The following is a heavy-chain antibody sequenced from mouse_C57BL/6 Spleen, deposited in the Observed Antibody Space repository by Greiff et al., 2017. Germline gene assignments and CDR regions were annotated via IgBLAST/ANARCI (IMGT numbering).Heavy chain of an antibody. CDR2: IYPGSGST. J-gene: IGHJ2*01. D-gene: IGHD1-1*01. V-gene: IGHV1-55*01. CDR1: GYTFTSYW. CDR3: ARGSFITTVVASDY. Sequence: QVQLQQPGAELVKPGASVKMSCKASGYTFTSYWITWVKQRPGQGLEWIGDIYPGSGSTNYNEKFKSKATLTVDTSSSTAYMQISSLTSEDSAVYYCARGSFITTVVASDYWGQGTTLTVSS.